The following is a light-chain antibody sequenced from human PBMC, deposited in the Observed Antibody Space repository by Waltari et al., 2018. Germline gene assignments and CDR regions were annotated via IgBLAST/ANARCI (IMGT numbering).Light chain of an antibody. Sequence: QSALPQPASVSGSPGQSITIPCSGTRSDVGGYNFVSWYQQHPGKAPKLMIYEVTDRPSGVSNRFSGSKSGNTASLTISGLQAEDEADYYCSSYTSSNTLVFGGGTKLTVL. CDR1: RSDVGGYNF. V-gene: IGLV2-14*01. CDR3: SSYTSSNTLV. J-gene: IGLJ2*01. CDR2: EVT.